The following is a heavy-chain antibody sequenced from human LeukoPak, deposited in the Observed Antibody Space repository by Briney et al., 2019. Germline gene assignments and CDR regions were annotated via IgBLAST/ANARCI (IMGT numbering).Heavy chain of an antibody. Sequence: ASEKVSCKASGGTFSSYTISWVRQAPGQGLEWMGRIIPILGIANYAQKFQGRVTITADKSTSPAYMELSSLRAEDTAVYYCANFWSGSVVGNWFDPWGQGTLVTVSS. CDR2: IIPILGIA. D-gene: IGHD3-3*01. CDR3: ANFWSGSVVGNWFDP. J-gene: IGHJ5*02. V-gene: IGHV1-69*02. CDR1: GGTFSSYT.